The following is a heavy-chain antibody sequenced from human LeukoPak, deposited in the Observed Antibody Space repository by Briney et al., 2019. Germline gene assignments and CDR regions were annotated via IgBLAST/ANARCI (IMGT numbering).Heavy chain of an antibody. CDR1: GGSVSSGSYY. CDR2: IYYSGST. CDR3: ARGVVVVVAATLRAYNWFDP. J-gene: IGHJ5*02. V-gene: IGHV4-61*01. Sequence: PSETLSLTCTVSGGSVSSGSYYWSWTQQPPGKGLEWIGYIYYSGSTNYNPSLKSRVTISVDTSKNQFSLKLSSVTAADTAVYYCARGVVVVVAATLRAYNWFDPWGQGTLVTVSS. D-gene: IGHD2-15*01.